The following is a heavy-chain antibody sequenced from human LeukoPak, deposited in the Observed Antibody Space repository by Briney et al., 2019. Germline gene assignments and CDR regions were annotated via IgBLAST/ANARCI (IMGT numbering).Heavy chain of an antibody. J-gene: IGHJ4*02. CDR2: ISGSGGST. D-gene: IGHD3-10*01. CDR1: GFTFSSYW. Sequence: PGGSLRLSCAASGFTFSSYWMSWVRQAPGKGLEWVSAISGSGGSTYYADSVKGRFTISRDNSKNTLYLQMNSLRAEDTAVYYCAKEAHSLRITMVRGVRAPFDYWGQGTLVTVSS. V-gene: IGHV3-23*01. CDR3: AKEAHSLRITMVRGVRAPFDY.